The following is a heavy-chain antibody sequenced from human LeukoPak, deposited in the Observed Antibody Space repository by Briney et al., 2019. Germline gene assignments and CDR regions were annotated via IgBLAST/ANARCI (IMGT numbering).Heavy chain of an antibody. V-gene: IGHV4-59*08. J-gene: IGHJ3*02. CDR3: ARGPYSYDSSGAFDI. Sequence: SETLSLTCTVTGGSISSYYWSWIRQPPGKGLEWIGYIYYSGSTNYNPSLKSRVTISVDTSKNQFSLKLSSVTAADTAVYFCARGPYSYDSSGAFDIWGQGTMVTVSS. D-gene: IGHD3-22*01. CDR2: IYYSGST. CDR1: GGSISSYY.